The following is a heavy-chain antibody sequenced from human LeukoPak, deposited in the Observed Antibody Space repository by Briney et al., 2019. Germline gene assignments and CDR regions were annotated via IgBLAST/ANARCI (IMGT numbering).Heavy chain of an antibody. CDR1: GFTFSSYS. D-gene: IGHD5-12*01. CDR3: ARDSPDIVATIEAFDI. Sequence: PGGSLRLSCAASGFTFSSYSMNWVRQAPGMGLEWVSSISSSSSYIYYADSVKGRFTISRDNAKNSLYLQMNSLRAEDTAVYYCARDSPDIVATIEAFDIWGQGTMVTVSS. V-gene: IGHV3-21*01. J-gene: IGHJ3*02. CDR2: ISSSSSYI.